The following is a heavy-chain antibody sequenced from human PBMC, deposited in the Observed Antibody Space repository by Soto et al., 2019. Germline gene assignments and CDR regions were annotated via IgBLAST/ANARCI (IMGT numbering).Heavy chain of an antibody. CDR3: AREWSGGGDCFDP. J-gene: IGHJ5*02. Sequence: QVQLVQSGAEVKKPGSSVKVSCKASGGTFSSYAISWVRQAPGQGLEWMGGIIPIFGTANYAQKFQGSVTIPADASTSTAYMELSSLRSEDTAVYYCAREWSGGGDCFDPWGQGTLVTVSS. CDR1: GGTFSSYA. D-gene: IGHD3-3*01. V-gene: IGHV1-69*12. CDR2: IIPIFGTA.